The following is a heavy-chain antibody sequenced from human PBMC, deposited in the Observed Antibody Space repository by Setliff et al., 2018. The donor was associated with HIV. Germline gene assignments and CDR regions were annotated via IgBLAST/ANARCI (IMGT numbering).Heavy chain of an antibody. CDR2: IRSDETNK. V-gene: IGHV3-30*02. CDR3: ARISVASRYNSDMDV. CDR1: GFIFSTYG. Sequence: PGGSLRLSCAASGFIFSTYGMHWVRQAPGKGLEWVAFIRSDETNKYYSDSVKGRFTISRDTSKNTLFLQINSLRPEDTAVYYCARISVASRYNSDMDVWGKGTKVTVSS. J-gene: IGHJ6*03. D-gene: IGHD5-12*01.